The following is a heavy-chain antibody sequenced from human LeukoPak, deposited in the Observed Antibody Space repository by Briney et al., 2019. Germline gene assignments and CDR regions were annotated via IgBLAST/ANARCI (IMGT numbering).Heavy chain of an antibody. D-gene: IGHD3-22*01. J-gene: IGHJ4*02. V-gene: IGHV3-48*03. CDR2: ISSSGSTI. CDR1: GFTFSSYE. Sequence: TGGSLRLSCAASGFTFSSYEMNWVRQAPGKGLEWVSYISSSGSTIYYADSVKGRFTISRDNAKNSLYLQMNSLRAEDTAVYYCARERDYYDSSGYSLAIYFDYWGQGTLVTVSS. CDR3: ARERDYYDSSGYSLAIYFDY.